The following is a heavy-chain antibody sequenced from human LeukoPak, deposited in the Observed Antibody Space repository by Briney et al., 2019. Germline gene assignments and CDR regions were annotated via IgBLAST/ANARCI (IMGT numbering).Heavy chain of an antibody. J-gene: IGHJ5*02. CDR3: ARQRRVGYYDSSGYYSRWFDP. CDR1: GGSISSSSYY. Sequence: SETLSLTCTVSGGSISSSSYYWGWIRQPPGKGLEWIGSIYYSGSTYYNPSLKSRVTISVDTSKNQFSLKLSSVTAADTAVYYCARQRRVGYYDSSGYYSRWFDPWGQGTLVTVSS. CDR2: IYYSGST. V-gene: IGHV4-39*01. D-gene: IGHD3-22*01.